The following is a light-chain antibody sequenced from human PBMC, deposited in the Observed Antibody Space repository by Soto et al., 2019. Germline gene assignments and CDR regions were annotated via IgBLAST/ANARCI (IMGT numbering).Light chain of an antibody. CDR3: SSYAGSTYV. CDR2: EVS. V-gene: IGLV2-8*01. Sequence: QPALTQPPSASGSHGQSVTISCTETSSDVGGYNYVSWYQQHPGKAPKLMIYEVSKRPSGVPDRFSGSKSGNTASLTVSGLQAEDEADYYCSSYAGSTYVFGTGTKVTVL. CDR1: SSDVGGYNY. J-gene: IGLJ1*01.